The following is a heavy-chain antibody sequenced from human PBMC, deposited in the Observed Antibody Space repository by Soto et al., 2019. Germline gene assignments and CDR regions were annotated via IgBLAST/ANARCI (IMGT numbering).Heavy chain of an antibody. CDR2: ISWQSGSI. D-gene: IGHD6-6*01. CDR3: AKDMFSSSSAATVDY. J-gene: IGHJ4*02. Sequence: EVQLVASGGGLAQPGRSLRLSCAASGFIFDDYAMHWVRQAPGKGLEWVSGISWQSGSILYADSVKGRLTISRDNAKNSLYLQMNSLRVEDTALYYCAKDMFSSSSAATVDYWGQGLVVTVSS. CDR1: GFIFDDYA. V-gene: IGHV3-9*01.